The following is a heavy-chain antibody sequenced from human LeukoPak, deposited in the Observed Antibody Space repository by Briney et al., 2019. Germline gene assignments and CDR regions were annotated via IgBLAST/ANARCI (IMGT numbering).Heavy chain of an antibody. V-gene: IGHV3-23*01. Sequence: GGSLRLSCAASEFTFSSYAMSWVRQAPGKGLEWVSAISSSGGGTYSADSVKGRFTISRDNSKNMLYLQMNSLRAEDTAVYYCARAPYYYYDSGSGTRVTGNPDYWGQGTLVTVSS. CDR3: ARAPYYYYDSGSGTRVTGNPDY. CDR2: ISSSGGGT. CDR1: EFTFSSYA. D-gene: IGHD3-10*01. J-gene: IGHJ4*02.